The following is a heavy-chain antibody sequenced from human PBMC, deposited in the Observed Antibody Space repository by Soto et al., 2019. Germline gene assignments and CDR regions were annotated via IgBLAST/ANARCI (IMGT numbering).Heavy chain of an antibody. V-gene: IGHV4-4*02. CDR2: IYHSGTT. Sequence: KASETLSLTCAVSGGSISSSNWWSWVRQPPGKGLEWIGEIYHSGTTNYIPSLKSRVTISVDKSENQFSLKLNSVTAADTAVYYCAGRRDGSGSLDYWGQGTLVTVSS. J-gene: IGHJ4*02. CDR3: AGRRDGSGSLDY. D-gene: IGHD3-10*01. CDR1: GGSISSSNW.